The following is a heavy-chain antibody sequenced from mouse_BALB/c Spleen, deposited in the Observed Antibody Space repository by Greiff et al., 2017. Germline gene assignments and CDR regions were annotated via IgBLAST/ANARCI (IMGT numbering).Heavy chain of an antibody. CDR2: INPSNGRT. CDR3: ARTTTAMDY. Sequence: QVQLQQPGAELVKPGASVKLSCKASGYTFTSYWMHWVKQRPGQGLEWIGEINPSNGRTNYNEKFKSKATLTVDKSSSTAYMQLSSLTSEDSAVYYCARTTTAMDYGGQGTSVTVSS. D-gene: IGHD2-12*01. CDR1: GYTFTSYW. V-gene: IGHV1S81*02. J-gene: IGHJ4*01.